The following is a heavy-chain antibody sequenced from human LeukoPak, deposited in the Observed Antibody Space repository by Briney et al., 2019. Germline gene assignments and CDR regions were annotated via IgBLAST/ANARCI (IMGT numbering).Heavy chain of an antibody. CDR1: GGTFSSYA. Sequence: GSSVKDSFKASGGTFSSYAISWVRQAPGQGLEWMGGIIPIFGTANYAQKFQGRVTITADESTSTASMELSSLRPEDTAVYYCARDRSGSHVHWGQGTLVTVSS. CDR2: IIPIFGTA. CDR3: ARDRSGSHVH. D-gene: IGHD1-26*01. J-gene: IGHJ4*02. V-gene: IGHV1-69*01.